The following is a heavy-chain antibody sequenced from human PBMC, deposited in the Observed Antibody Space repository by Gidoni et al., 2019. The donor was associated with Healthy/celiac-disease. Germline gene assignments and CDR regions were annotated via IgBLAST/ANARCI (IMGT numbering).Heavy chain of an antibody. CDR3: ARGGNWNYAVDY. D-gene: IGHD1-7*01. J-gene: IGHJ4*02. CDR2: IYYSGST. Sequence: QVQLQESGPGLVKPSETLSLTCTVSGGSISSYYWSWIRQPPGKGLEWIGYIYYSGSTNYNPSLKSRDTISVDTSKNQFSLKLSSVTAADTAVYYCARGGNWNYAVDYWGQGTLVTVSS. V-gene: IGHV4-59*01. CDR1: GGSISSYY.